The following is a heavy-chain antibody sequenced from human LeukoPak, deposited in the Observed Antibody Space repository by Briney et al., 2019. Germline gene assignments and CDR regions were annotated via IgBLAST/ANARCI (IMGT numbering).Heavy chain of an antibody. CDR2: VNPNSGGT. J-gene: IGHJ6*03. Sequence: ASVKVSCKASGYTFTGYYMHWVRQAPGQGLEWMGWVNPNSGGTNYAQKFQGRVTMTRDTSISTAYMELSRLRSDDTAVYYCARDTGDTVTQYYYYYYMDAWGTGTTVTVSS. V-gene: IGHV1-2*02. D-gene: IGHD4-17*01. CDR3: ARDTGDTVTQYYYYYYMDA. CDR1: GYTFTGYY.